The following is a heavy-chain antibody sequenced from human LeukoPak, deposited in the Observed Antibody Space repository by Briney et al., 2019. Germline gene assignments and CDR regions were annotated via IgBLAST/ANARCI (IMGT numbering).Heavy chain of an antibody. V-gene: IGHV4-4*02. CDR2: IYRSGST. Sequence: SGTLSLTCAVSGGSISSSNWWSWVRQPPGKGLEWIGEIYRSGSTNYNPSLKSRVTISVDKSKNQFSPKLSFVAAADTAMYYCARYRGASGYHFDYWGQGTLVTVSS. CDR1: GGSISSSNW. CDR3: ARYRGASGYHFDY. J-gene: IGHJ4*02. D-gene: IGHD5-12*01.